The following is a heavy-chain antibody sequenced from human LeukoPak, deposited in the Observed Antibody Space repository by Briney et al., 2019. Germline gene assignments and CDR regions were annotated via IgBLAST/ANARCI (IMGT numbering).Heavy chain of an antibody. J-gene: IGHJ5*02. D-gene: IGHD2-2*01. CDR3: ASEPAAIPYNWFDP. CDR1: GGTFSSYA. Sequence: SVTVSCTASGGTFSSYAISWVRQAPGQGLEWMGGIIPIFGTANYAQKFQGRVTITADESTSTAYMELSSLRSEDTAVYYCASEPAAIPYNWFDPWGQGTLVTVSS. CDR2: IIPIFGTA. V-gene: IGHV1-69*13.